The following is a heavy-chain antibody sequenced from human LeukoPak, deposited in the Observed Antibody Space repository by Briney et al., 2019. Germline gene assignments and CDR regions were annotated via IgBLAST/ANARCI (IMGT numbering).Heavy chain of an antibody. J-gene: IGHJ4*02. Sequence: SETLSLTCAVSGGSISSGGYSWSWIRQPPGKGLEWIGYIYHSGSTYYNPSLKSRVPISIDRSKNQFSLKLSSVTAADTAVYYCARAFYGDYFDYWGQGTLVTVSS. V-gene: IGHV4-30-2*01. CDR2: IYHSGST. CDR3: ARAFYGDYFDY. CDR1: GGSISSGGYS. D-gene: IGHD4-17*01.